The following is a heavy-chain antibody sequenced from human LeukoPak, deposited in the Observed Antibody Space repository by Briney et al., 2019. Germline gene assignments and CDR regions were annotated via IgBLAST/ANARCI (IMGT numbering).Heavy chain of an antibody. CDR3: ARATPYYDFWSGYDYYYYYGMDV. V-gene: IGHV3-7*01. J-gene: IGHJ6*02. CDR1: GFTFSSYW. Sequence: GGSLRLSCAASGFTFSSYWMSWVRQAPGKGLEWVANINKDGGEKYYVDSVKGRFTISRDNAKNSLYLQMNSLRAEDTAVYYCARATPYYDFWSGYDYYYYYGMDVWGQGTTVTVSS. CDR2: INKDGGEK. D-gene: IGHD3-3*01.